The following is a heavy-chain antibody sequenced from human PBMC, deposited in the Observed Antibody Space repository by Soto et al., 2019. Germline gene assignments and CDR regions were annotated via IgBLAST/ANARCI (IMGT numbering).Heavy chain of an antibody. D-gene: IGHD2-15*01. J-gene: IGHJ6*02. V-gene: IGHV4-30-2*03. CDR2: IYHGGTT. CDR1: GGFISSGDSS. Sequence: SETLSLTCAVSGGFISSGDSSWSWIRQPPGRGLEWIGHIYHGGTTFYNPSLKSRVTLSVDTSKNQFSVRLNSVTASDTAVYYCAPLSVSLSGPYGIHVWGQGTTVTVSS. CDR3: APLSVSLSGPYGIHV.